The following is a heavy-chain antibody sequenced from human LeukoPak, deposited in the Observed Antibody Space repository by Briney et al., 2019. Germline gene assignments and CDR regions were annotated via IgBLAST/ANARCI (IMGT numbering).Heavy chain of an antibody. D-gene: IGHD2-2*01. V-gene: IGHV4-30-4*08. CDR3: ARGARYCSSTSCSKYYFDY. J-gene: IGHJ4*02. Sequence: SETLSLTCTVSGGSISSGDYYWSWIRHPPGKGLEWIGYIYYSGSTYYNPSLKSRVTISVDTSKNQFSLKLSSVTAADTAVYYCARGARYCSSTSCSKYYFDYWGQGTLVTVSS. CDR1: GGSISSGDYY. CDR2: IYYSGST.